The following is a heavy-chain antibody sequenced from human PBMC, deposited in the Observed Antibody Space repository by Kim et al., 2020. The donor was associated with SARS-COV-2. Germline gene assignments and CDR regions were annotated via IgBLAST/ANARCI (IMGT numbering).Heavy chain of an antibody. V-gene: IGHV1-69*13. J-gene: IGHJ4*02. Sequence: SVKVSCKASGGTFSSYAISWVRQAPGQGLEWMGGIIPIFGTANYAQKFQGRVTITADESTSTAYMELSSLRSEDTAVYYCARVPYYYGSGSYLAGVKSLKYYFDYWGQGTLVTVSS. CDR1: GGTFSSYA. D-gene: IGHD3-10*01. CDR2: IIPIFGTA. CDR3: ARVPYYYGSGSYLAGVKSLKYYFDY.